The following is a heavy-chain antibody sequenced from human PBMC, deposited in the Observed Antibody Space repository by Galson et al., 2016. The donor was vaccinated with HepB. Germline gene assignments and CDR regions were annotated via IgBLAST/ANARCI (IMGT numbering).Heavy chain of an antibody. Sequence: PALVKPTQTLTLTCNVSGFSLTTTGVGVGWIRQPPGEALQWLALIYWDDYARYSPSLRNRLTIAKDASGNNVVLTLTNVDPVDTATYFCAHTTTKSYYYFDFWGQGALVTVSS. J-gene: IGHJ4*02. CDR3: AHTTTKSYYYFDF. CDR1: GFSLTTTGVG. CDR2: IYWDDYA. V-gene: IGHV2-5*02. D-gene: IGHD1-14*01.